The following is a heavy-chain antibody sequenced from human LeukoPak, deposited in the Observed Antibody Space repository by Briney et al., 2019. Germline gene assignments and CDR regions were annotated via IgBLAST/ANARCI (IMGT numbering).Heavy chain of an antibody. CDR1: GGSISSYY. CDR3: ARVWGDYSYYYYGMDV. J-gene: IGHJ6*02. V-gene: IGHV4-59*01. Sequence: SETLSLTCTVSGGSISSYYWSWIRQPPGKGLEWIGYIYYSGSTNYNPSLKSRVTISADTSKNQFSLKLSSVTAADTAVYYCARVWGDYSYYYYGMDVWGQGTTVTVSS. CDR2: IYYSGST. D-gene: IGHD3-16*01.